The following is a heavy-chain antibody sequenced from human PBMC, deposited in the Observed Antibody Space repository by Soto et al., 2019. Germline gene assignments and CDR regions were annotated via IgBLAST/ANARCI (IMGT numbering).Heavy chain of an antibody. CDR1: GFTFSSYG. V-gene: IGHV3-33*01. J-gene: IGHJ6*02. CDR3: ARDAAYSSGWYLRSEWKSYGMDV. CDR2: IWYDGSNK. Sequence: QVQLVESGGGVVQPGRSLRLSCAASGFTFSSYGLHWVRQAPGKGLEWVAVIWYDGSNKYYADSVKGRFTISRDNSKNTLYLQMNSLRAEDTAVYYCARDAAYSSGWYLRSEWKSYGMDVWGQGTTVTVSS. D-gene: IGHD6-19*01.